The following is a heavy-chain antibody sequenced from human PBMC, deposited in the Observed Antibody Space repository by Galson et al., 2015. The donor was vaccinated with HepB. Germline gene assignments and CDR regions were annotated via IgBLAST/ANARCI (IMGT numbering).Heavy chain of an antibody. D-gene: IGHD3-22*01. Sequence: SETLSLTCTVFGGSITSYYWAWIRQPPGKGLEWIGYIYHGGSTNYNPSLKSRVTISVDTSKSQFSLKLTSVTAADTALYYCARRSLLRFEADHWYFDLWGRGTLVTVSS. CDR1: GGSITSYY. CDR3: ARRSLLRFEADHWYFDL. V-gene: IGHV4-59*01. CDR2: IYHGGST. J-gene: IGHJ2*01.